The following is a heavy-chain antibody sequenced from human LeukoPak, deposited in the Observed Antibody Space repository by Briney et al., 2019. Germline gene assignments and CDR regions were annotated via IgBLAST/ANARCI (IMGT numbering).Heavy chain of an antibody. CDR3: ARDYHDSNGYYSNPFDN. Sequence: PGGSLRHFCEASGFTFVSYWMHWVRRAPGNGLMWVSRIKSDGSITTYADPVKGRFTIPRDNAKNALYLQMNSLRAEDTALYYCARDYHDSNGYYSNPFDNWGQGTLVTVSS. V-gene: IGHV3-74*01. CDR1: GFTFVSYW. J-gene: IGHJ4*02. CDR2: IKSDGSIT. D-gene: IGHD3-22*01.